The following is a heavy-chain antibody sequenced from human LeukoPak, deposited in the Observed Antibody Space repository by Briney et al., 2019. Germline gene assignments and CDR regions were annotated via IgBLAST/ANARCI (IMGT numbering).Heavy chain of an antibody. D-gene: IGHD5-18*01. V-gene: IGHV4-59*11. CDR1: GGSISSHY. Sequence: SETLSLTCTVSGGSISSHYWSWIRQPPGKGLEWIAYLFDSVNTKDNPSLQSRLTLSADTSKNQFSLRLSSVTVADTAVYYCATIKRGSIFGYFDFWGQGIKVTVSS. CDR2: LFDSVNT. CDR3: ATIKRGSIFGYFDF. J-gene: IGHJ4*02.